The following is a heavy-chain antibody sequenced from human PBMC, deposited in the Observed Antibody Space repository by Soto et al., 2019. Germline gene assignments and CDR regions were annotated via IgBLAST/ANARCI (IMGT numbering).Heavy chain of an antibody. CDR3: TKNYYFDS. Sequence: EVQLLDSGGGLVQPGGSLRLSCAASGFTFSNYAMSWVRQAPGKALEWVSSINIVGGNTNYADSVRGRFTMSRDDSKNTVFLQMNSLRAEDTAIYYCTKNYYFDSWGQGTLVTVSS. CDR2: INIVGGNT. J-gene: IGHJ4*02. V-gene: IGHV3-23*01. CDR1: GFTFSNYA.